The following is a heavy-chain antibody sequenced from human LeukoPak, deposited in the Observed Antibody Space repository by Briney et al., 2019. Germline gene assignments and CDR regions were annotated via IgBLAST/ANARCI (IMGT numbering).Heavy chain of an antibody. CDR2: VYHSGDT. J-gene: IGHJ4*02. Sequence: KPSETLSLTCVVSAFSVTSSYYWGWIRQSPGKGLEWIGSVYHSGDTYYNPSLEGQVAMSVDTSKNQLSLKLSSVTAADTAVYYCARERPSIVRGVQTPFDYWGQGTLVTVSS. CDR3: ARERPSIVRGVQTPFDY. D-gene: IGHD3-10*01. V-gene: IGHV4-38-2*02. CDR1: AFSVTSSYY.